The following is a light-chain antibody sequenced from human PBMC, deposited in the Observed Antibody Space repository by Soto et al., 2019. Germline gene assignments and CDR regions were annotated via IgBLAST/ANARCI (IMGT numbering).Light chain of an antibody. CDR1: QDISKW. CDR2: AAS. CDR3: QQADSIPLT. V-gene: IGKV1-12*01. Sequence: DIQMTQSPSFVSASVGDRVTITCRASQDISKWLAWYQQKPGRAPKILIFAASTLQRGVPSRFSGSGSGTDFTLTISSLQPEDSATYYCQQADSIPLTFGGGTKVDSK. J-gene: IGKJ4*01.